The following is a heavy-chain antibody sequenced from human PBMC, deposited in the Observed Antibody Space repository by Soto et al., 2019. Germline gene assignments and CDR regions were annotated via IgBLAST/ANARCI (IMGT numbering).Heavy chain of an antibody. CDR3: ARDKLYQYYYGSGRYGPFEY. V-gene: IGHV1-69*13. CDR1: GCTFSSYA. D-gene: IGHD3-10*01. CDR2: IIPIFGTA. Sequence: ASVKVSCKASGCTFSSYAISWVRQAPGQGLEWMGGIIPIFGTANYAQKFQGRVTITADESTSTAYMELSSLRSEDTAVYYCARDKLYQYYYGSGRYGPFEYWGQRTLVSVSS. J-gene: IGHJ4*02.